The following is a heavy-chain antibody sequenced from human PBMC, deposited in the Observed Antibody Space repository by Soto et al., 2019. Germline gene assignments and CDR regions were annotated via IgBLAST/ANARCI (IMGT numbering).Heavy chain of an antibody. V-gene: IGHV3-23*01. D-gene: IGHD3-3*02. CDR3: AKVPIFGVVSRSYGMDV. J-gene: IGHJ6*02. CDR1: GFTFSSYA. CDR2: ISDSGVST. Sequence: EVQLLESGGGLVQPGGSLRLSCAASGFTFSSYAMNWVRQAPGKGLEWVSAISDSGVSTYYADSVKGRFTISRDNSKNTLYLQMNSLRAEDTAVYYCAKVPIFGVVSRSYGMDVWGQGTTVTVSS.